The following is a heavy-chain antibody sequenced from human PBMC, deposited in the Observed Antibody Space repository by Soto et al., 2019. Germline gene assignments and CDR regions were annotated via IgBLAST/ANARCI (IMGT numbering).Heavy chain of an antibody. J-gene: IGHJ6*02. V-gene: IGHV3-33*01. Sequence: QVQLVESGGGVVQPGRSLRLSCAASGFTFSTYGMHWLRQAPGKGLEWVAVIWYDGSKKYYADSVKGRFTISRDNSKNTLYLQMNSLRAEDTAVYYCARIVDTAGMDLWGQGTTVTVSS. D-gene: IGHD5-18*01. CDR3: ARIVDTAGMDL. CDR1: GFTFSTYG. CDR2: IWYDGSKK.